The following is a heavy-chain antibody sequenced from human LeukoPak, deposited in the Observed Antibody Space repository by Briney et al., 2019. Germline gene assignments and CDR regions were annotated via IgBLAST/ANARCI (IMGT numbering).Heavy chain of an antibody. CDR3: ARSTYYYDSSGYYDNAFDI. D-gene: IGHD3-22*01. CDR2: IYYSGST. V-gene: IGHV4-61*08. CDR1: GGSISSGDYY. Sequence: SSETLSLTCTVSGGSISSGDYYWRWIRQPPGKGLEWIGYIYYSGSTNYNPSLKSRVTISVDTSKNQFSLKLSSVTAADTAVYYCARSTYYYDSSGYYDNAFDIWGQGTMVTVSS. J-gene: IGHJ3*02.